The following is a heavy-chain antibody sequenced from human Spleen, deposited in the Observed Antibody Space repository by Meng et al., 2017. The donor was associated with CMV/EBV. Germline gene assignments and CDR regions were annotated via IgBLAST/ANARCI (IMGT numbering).Heavy chain of an antibody. D-gene: IGHD4-17*01. CDR2: IDTSSNYI. CDR1: GFIFSSYS. V-gene: IGHV3-21*06. CDR3: ARHRGDSGDYGY. J-gene: IGHJ4*02. Sequence: GESLKISCAASGFIFSSYSMNWVRQAPGKGLEWVSSIDTSSNYIYYADSVKGRFTISRDNAKSSPYLQVNSLRAEDTAVYYCARHRGDSGDYGYWGQGTLVTVSS.